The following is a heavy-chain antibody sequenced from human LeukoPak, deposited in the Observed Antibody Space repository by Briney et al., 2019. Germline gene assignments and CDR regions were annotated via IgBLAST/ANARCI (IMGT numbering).Heavy chain of an antibody. Sequence: GGSLRLSCAAPGFTFSSYAMSWVRQAPGKGLEWVSLISGSGDSTYYADSVKGRFTISRDNSKNTLYLQMNSLRAEDTAVYYCAKDLHFLSSGWYAFDYWGQGTLVTVSS. CDR3: AKDLHFLSSGWYAFDY. CDR1: GFTFSSYA. V-gene: IGHV3-23*01. D-gene: IGHD6-19*01. J-gene: IGHJ4*02. CDR2: ISGSGDST.